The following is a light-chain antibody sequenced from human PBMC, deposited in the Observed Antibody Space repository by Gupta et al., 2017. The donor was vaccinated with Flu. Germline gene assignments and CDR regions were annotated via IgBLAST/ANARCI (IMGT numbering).Light chain of an antibody. V-gene: IGKV3-15*01. Sequence: EIVMTQSPATLSVSPGERATLSCRASQSVSSNLAWYQQKPGQAPRLLIYGASTRATGIPARFSGSGSGTEFTLTISSRQSEDFAVYYCQQYNNWRARAFGQGTXVEIK. CDR2: GAS. CDR1: QSVSSN. CDR3: QQYNNWRARA. J-gene: IGKJ1*01.